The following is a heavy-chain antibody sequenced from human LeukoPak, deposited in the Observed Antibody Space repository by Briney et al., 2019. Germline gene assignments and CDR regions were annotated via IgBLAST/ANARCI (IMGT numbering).Heavy chain of an antibody. V-gene: IGHV3-15*01. CDR3: TTVGPYNWNYGY. CDR1: GFTFSSAW. CDR2: IKSKTDTGTT. Sequence: GRSLRLSCAASGFTFSSAWMSWVRHAPGKGLEWVGRIKSKTDTGTTDYAAPVKGRFTISRDDSKNTRYLQMNSLKAEDTAVYYCTTVGPYNWNYGYWGQGTLVTVSS. D-gene: IGHD1-7*01. J-gene: IGHJ4*02.